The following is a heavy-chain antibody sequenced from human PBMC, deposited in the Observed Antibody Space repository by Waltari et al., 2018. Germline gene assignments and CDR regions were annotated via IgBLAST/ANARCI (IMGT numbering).Heavy chain of an antibody. CDR2: IYPGDSDT. J-gene: IGHJ4*02. D-gene: IGHD4-17*01. V-gene: IGHV5-51*01. Sequence: EVQLVQSGAEVKTPGASLKISCKGSGYSSTSYWIGWVRQKPGKGLEWMGIIYPGDSDTRYSPSFQGQVTISADKSISTAYLQWSSLKASDTAMYYCASCTYGGNAFDYFDYWGQGTLVTVSS. CDR3: ASCTYGGNAFDYFDY. CDR1: GYSSTSYW.